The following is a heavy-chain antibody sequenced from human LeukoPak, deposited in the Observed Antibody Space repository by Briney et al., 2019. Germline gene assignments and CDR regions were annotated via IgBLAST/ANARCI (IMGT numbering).Heavy chain of an antibody. CDR1: GFTFSSYA. V-gene: IGHV3-30*04. CDR2: ISYDGSNK. Sequence: TGGSLRLSCAASGFTFSSYAMHWVRQAPGKGLEWVAVISYDGSNKYYADSVKGRFTISRDNSKNTLYLQMNSLRAEDTAVYYCARALMITFGGVIPNPIYYWGQGTLVTVSS. D-gene: IGHD3-16*02. CDR3: ARALMITFGGVIPNPIYY. J-gene: IGHJ4*02.